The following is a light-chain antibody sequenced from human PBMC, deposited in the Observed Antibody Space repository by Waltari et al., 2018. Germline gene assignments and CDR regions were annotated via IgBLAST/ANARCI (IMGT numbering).Light chain of an antibody. CDR3: QQYKNYPPT. V-gene: IGKV1-33*01. Sequence: DIQMTQSPSYLSASVGDRVTITCRASQDITSYLSWYQVKPGKVPKPLIYFASSLEAGIPSRFSGSRSGTDYIFTINSLQPEDIATYYCQQYKNYPPTFGGGTKVEIK. J-gene: IGKJ4*01. CDR2: FAS. CDR1: QDITSY.